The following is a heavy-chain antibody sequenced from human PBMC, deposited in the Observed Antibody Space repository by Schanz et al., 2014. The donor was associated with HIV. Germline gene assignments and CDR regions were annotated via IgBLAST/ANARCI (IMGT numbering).Heavy chain of an antibody. J-gene: IGHJ6*02. V-gene: IGHV3-21*01. Sequence: EVQLLESGGGLVEPGESLRLSCAASGFTLSSYTMTWVRQAPGKGLEWVSSISTSGYIYYADSVKGRFSISRDSAKNALYLQMNSLRGDDTAVYYCARRDTGTLYYYYHYGMDVWGQGTTVTVSS. CDR3: ARRDTGTLYYYYHYGMDV. D-gene: IGHD1-1*01. CDR1: GFTLSSYT. CDR2: ISTSGYI.